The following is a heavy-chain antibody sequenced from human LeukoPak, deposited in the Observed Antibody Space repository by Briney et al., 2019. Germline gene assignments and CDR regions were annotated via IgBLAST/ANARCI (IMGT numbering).Heavy chain of an antibody. CDR2: ISAYNGNT. D-gene: IGHD2-8*01. CDR1: GYTFTSYG. CDR3: ARVDPTKMVHDKAADY. Sequence: GASVKVSCKASGYTFTSYGISWVRQAPGQGLEWMGWISAYNGNTNYAQKLQGRVTMTTDTSTSTAYMALRSLRSDDTAVYYCARVDPTKMVHDKAADYWGQGTLVTVSS. J-gene: IGHJ4*02. V-gene: IGHV1-18*01.